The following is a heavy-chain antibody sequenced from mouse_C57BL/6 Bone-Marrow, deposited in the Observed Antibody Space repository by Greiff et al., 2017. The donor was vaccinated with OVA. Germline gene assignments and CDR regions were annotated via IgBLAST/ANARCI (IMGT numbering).Heavy chain of an antibody. D-gene: IGHD3-3*01. V-gene: IGHV2-6*01. J-gene: IGHJ3*01. CDR3: ATLRAWFAY. Sequence: VKLVESGPGLVAPSQSLSITCTVSGFSLTSYGVDWVRQSPGKGLEWLGVIWGVGSTNYNLALKSRLSISKDNSKSQVFLKMNSLQTDDTAMYYCATLRAWFAYWGQGTLVTVSA. CDR1: GFSLTSYG. CDR2: IWGVGST.